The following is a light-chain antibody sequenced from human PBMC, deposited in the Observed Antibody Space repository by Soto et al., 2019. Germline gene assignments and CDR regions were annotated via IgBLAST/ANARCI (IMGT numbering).Light chain of an antibody. CDR3: QQYRMSPNT. J-gene: IGKJ5*01. V-gene: IGKV3-15*01. Sequence: EIVMTQDPATLSVSPGDRAPLSCMASQIISANLAWYQPKPGQTPRLLIHGSSPSASGVPAKFSGSGSGTDFRLTLRGLQPEDFAVYSCQQYRMSPNTFGKGTRL. CDR2: GSS. CDR1: QIISAN.